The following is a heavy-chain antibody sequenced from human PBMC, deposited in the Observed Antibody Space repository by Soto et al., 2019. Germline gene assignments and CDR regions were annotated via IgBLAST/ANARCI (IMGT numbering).Heavy chain of an antibody. D-gene: IGHD1-26*01. CDR3: ARDNSESDSWWFDP. J-gene: IGHJ5*02. V-gene: IGHV1-46*01. CDR2: INPSGVST. CDR1: GFTFSRYY. Sequence: QVQLVQSGAEVKQPGASVKVSCKASGFTFSRYYMHWVRQAPGQGLEWMGLINPSGVSTNYAQKFQGRVTLTRETSTGTVSMELSSLRSEDTAVYSCARDNSESDSWWFDPWGQGTLVTVSS.